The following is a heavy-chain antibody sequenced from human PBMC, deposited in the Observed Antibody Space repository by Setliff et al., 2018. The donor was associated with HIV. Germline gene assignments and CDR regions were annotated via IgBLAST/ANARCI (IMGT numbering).Heavy chain of an antibody. Sequence: GGSLRLSCAASGFTFSYHAMTWVRQAPGKGLEWVSGISGSGDSTFYADSVKGRFTISRDNSKNTLSLQMNDLRAEDTALYYCAKDYTPTFWEYNWFDVWGQGTLVTVSS. J-gene: IGHJ5*02. CDR2: ISGSGDST. CDR3: AKDYTPTFWEYNWFDV. V-gene: IGHV3-23*01. D-gene: IGHD3-3*01. CDR1: GFTFSYHA.